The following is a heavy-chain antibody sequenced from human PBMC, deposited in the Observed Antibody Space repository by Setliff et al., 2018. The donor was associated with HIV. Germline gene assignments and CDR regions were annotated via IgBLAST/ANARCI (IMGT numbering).Heavy chain of an antibody. J-gene: IGHJ4*02. V-gene: IGHV1-2*02. CDR3: AVMGYCGGNSCYRTEGFDY. Sequence: AAVKVSCKASAHTFTGYYVHWVRQAPGQGLEGMGWINPNNGGTNYAQKFQGRVTMTRDATITTVYMELTRLRSDDTAMFYCAVMGYCGGNSCYRTEGFDYWGKGTLVTVSS. CDR2: INPNNGGT. D-gene: IGHD2-2*01. CDR1: AHTFTGYY.